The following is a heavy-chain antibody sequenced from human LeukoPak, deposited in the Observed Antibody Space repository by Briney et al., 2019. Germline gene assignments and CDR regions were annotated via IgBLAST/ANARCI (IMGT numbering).Heavy chain of an antibody. J-gene: IGHJ6*02. Sequence: KPSETLSLTCAVYGGSFSGYYWSWIRQPQPPGKGLEWIGEINHSGSTKYNPSLKSRVTISLDTSKNQFSLKLSSVTAADTAVYYCARDYRSTIGGEYGMDVWGQGTTVTVSS. CDR3: ARDYRSTIGGEYGMDV. V-gene: IGHV4-34*01. CDR1: GGSFSGYY. CDR2: INHSGST. D-gene: IGHD3-16*01.